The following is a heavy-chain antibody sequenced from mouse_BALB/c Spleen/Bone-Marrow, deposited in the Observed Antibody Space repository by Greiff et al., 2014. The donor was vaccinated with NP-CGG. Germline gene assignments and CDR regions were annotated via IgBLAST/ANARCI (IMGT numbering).Heavy chain of an antibody. CDR3: ARGTYYRYDVGY. J-gene: IGHJ2*01. CDR2: IDPSDSET. CDR1: GYTFTSYW. D-gene: IGHD2-14*01. Sequence: QVQLQQSGAELVRPGASVKLSCKASGYTFTSYWMNWVKQRPGQGLEWIGMIDPSDSETHYNQTFKDKATLTVDKSSSTAYMQLSSLTSEDSAVYYCARGTYYRYDVGYWGQGTTLTVSS. V-gene: IGHV1-61*01.